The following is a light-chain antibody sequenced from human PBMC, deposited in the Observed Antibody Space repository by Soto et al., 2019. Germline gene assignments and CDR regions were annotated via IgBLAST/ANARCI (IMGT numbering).Light chain of an antibody. CDR2: DAS. CDR1: QSISSW. CDR3: QQYNSYSPWT. J-gene: IGKJ1*01. Sequence: DIQMTQSPSPLSASVGDRVTITCRASQSISSWLAWYQQKPGKAPKLLIYDASSLESGVPSRFSGSGSGTEFSLTISSLQPDEFATYYCQQYNSYSPWTFGQGTKVEIK. V-gene: IGKV1-5*01.